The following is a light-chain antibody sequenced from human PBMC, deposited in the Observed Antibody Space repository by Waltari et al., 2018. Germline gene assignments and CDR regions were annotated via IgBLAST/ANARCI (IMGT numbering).Light chain of an antibody. CDR3: CSYAGSSTLV. CDR1: RSDVGGFYL. CDR2: EVT. J-gene: IGLJ3*02. Sequence: QSALTQPASVSGSPGQSITISCRGTRSDVGGFYLVSWYQQKPGKAPKLLIYEVTKRPSGVSNRFSGSKSGNTASLTISGLQAEDEAAYFCCSYAGSSTLVFGGGTRVTVL. V-gene: IGLV2-23*02.